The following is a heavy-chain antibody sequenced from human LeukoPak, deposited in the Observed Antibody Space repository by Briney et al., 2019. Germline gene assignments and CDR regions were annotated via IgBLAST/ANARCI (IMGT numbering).Heavy chain of an antibody. CDR1: GYTFTSYG. J-gene: IGHJ2*01. CDR3: ARDLTTWYFDL. CDR2: ISAYNGNT. V-gene: IGHV1-18*01. D-gene: IGHD4-11*01. Sequence: ASVKVSCKASGYTFTSYGISWVRQAPGQGLEWMGWISAYNGNTNYAQKLRGRVTMTTDTSTSTAYMELSSLRSEDTAVYYCARDLTTWYFDLWGRGTLVTVSS.